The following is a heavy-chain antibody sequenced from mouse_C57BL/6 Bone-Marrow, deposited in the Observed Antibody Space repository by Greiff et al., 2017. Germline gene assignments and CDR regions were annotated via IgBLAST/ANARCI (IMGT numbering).Heavy chain of an antibody. V-gene: IGHV14-2*01. Sequence: EVQLQQSGAELVKPGASVKLSCTASGFNIKDYYMHWVKQRTEQGLEWIGRIDPEDGDTKYAPKFQGKATITADTSSNTAYLQLSSLTSEDTAVYYCAPYYYGSSYSWFAYWGQGTLVTVSA. CDR1: GFNIKDYY. CDR3: APYYYGSSYSWFAY. J-gene: IGHJ3*01. CDR2: IDPEDGDT. D-gene: IGHD1-1*01.